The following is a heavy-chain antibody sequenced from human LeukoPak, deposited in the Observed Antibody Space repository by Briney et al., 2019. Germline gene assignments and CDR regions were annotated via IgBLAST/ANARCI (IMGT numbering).Heavy chain of an antibody. CDR2: INAGNGNT. Sequence: ASVKVSCKASGYIFISFAMHWVRQAPGQRLEWMGWINAGNGNTKYSQKFQGRVTITRDTSASTAYMELSSLRSEDTAVYYCAKGMGDPYFDYWGQGTLVTVSS. CDR1: GYIFISFA. D-gene: IGHD2-21*02. V-gene: IGHV1-3*01. CDR3: AKGMGDPYFDY. J-gene: IGHJ4*02.